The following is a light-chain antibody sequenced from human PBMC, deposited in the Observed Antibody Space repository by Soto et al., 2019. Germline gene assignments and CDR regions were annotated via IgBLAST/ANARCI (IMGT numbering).Light chain of an antibody. V-gene: IGKV3-11*01. CDR2: DAS. CDR1: ESVNNF. Sequence: EIVLTQSPATLSLSPGERATLSCRASESVNNFLAWYQQKPGQAPRLLIYDASNRATGVPARFSGSGSGTDFTLTISTLESEDFAVYYGQRRWNWAYGFGQGTKLEI. J-gene: IGKJ2*03. CDR3: QRRWNWAYG.